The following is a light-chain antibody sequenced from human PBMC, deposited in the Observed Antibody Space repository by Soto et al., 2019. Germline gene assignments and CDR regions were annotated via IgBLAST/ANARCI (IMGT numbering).Light chain of an antibody. V-gene: IGKV2-30*02. CDR2: KVS. CDR3: MQGTHWPYT. Sequence: VVMTQSPLSLPVTLGQTDSISCRSSQSLVPSDGNTHLNWFQQRPGQSPRRLICKVSNRDSGVPDRFIGSASGTDFTLKISRVEAEDVWVYYCMQGTHWPYTFGQGTKLEIK. J-gene: IGKJ2*01. CDR1: QSLVPSDGNTH.